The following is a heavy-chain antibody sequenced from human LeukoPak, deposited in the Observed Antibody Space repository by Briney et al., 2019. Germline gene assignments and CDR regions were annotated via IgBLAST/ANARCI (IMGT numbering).Heavy chain of an antibody. CDR2: IRYDGSNK. CDR3: ARASRWGRYYYYMDV. D-gene: IGHD6-13*01. V-gene: IGHV3-30*02. J-gene: IGHJ6*03. Sequence: PGGSLRLSCAASGFTFSSYAMSWVRQAPGKGLEWVAFIRYDGSNKYYADSVRGRFTISRDNAKNSLYLQMNSLRAEDTAVYYCARASRWGRYYYYMDVWGKGTTVTVSS. CDR1: GFTFSSYA.